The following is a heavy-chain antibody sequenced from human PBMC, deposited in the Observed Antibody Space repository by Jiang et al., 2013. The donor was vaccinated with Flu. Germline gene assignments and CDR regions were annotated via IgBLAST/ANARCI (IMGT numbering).Heavy chain of an antibody. D-gene: IGHD7-27*01. Sequence: AASGFTLSKAWMSWVRQAPGKGLEWVGRIKSKTDGGTRDFAAPVKGRFSISRDDSKNSLYLQMDSLKIEDTAVYYCATGLGKSDFDYWGQGTLVTVSS. CDR1: GFTLSKAW. V-gene: IGHV3-15*01. CDR3: ATGLGKSDFDY. J-gene: IGHJ4*02. CDR2: IKSKTDGGTR.